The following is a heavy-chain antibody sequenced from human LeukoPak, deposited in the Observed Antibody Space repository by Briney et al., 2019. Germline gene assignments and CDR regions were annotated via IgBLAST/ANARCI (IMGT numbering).Heavy chain of an antibody. CDR3: ARKMGGSGSYYGPFDY. CDR2: ISGSGVST. Sequence: GGSLRLSCAASGFTFSSYAMSWVRQAPGKGLEWVSAISGSGVSTYYADSVKGRFTISRDNSKNTLYLQMNSLRAEDTAVYYCARKMGGSGSYYGPFDYWGQGTLVTVSS. D-gene: IGHD1-26*01. V-gene: IGHV3-23*01. J-gene: IGHJ4*02. CDR1: GFTFSSYA.